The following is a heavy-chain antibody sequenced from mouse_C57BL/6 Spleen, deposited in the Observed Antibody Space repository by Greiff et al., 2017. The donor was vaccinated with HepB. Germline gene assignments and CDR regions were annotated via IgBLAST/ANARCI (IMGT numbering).Heavy chain of an antibody. Sequence: EVKLMESGAGLVKPGGSLKLSCAASGFTFSSYAMSWVRQTPEKRLEWVAYISSGGDYIYYADTVKGRVTISRDNARNTLYLQMSSLKSEDTAMYYCTREELGRGYFDVWGTGTTVTVSS. J-gene: IGHJ1*03. D-gene: IGHD4-1*01. CDR3: TREELGRGYFDV. CDR1: GFTFSSYA. V-gene: IGHV5-9-1*02. CDR2: ISSGGDYI.